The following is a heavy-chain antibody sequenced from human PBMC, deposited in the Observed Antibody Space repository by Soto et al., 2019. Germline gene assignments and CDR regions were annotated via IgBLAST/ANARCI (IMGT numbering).Heavy chain of an antibody. CDR2: TWYDGSNK. CDR3: ARGGGSYALDY. D-gene: IGHD1-26*01. J-gene: IGHJ4*02. Sequence: QVQLVESGGGVVQPGRSLRLSCAASGFTFSSYGMHWVRQAPGKGLEWVAVTWYDGSNKYYADSVKGRFTISRDNSKNTLYLQMNSLRAEDTAVYYCARGGGSYALDYWGQGTLVTVSS. V-gene: IGHV3-33*01. CDR1: GFTFSSYG.